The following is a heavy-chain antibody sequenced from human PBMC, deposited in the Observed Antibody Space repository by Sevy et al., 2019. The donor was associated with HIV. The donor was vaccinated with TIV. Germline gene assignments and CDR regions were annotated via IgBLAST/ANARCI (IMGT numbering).Heavy chain of an antibody. CDR1: EFTFSSYS. CDR3: AGGNAYYYDSSGNYGMDV. Sequence: GESLKISCAASEFTFSSYSMNWVRQAPGKGLEGVSYISSSSSTIYYGDSVKGRFTISRDNAKNSLYLQMNSLRDEDTAVYYGAGGNAYYYDSSGNYGMDVWGQGTTVTVSS. V-gene: IGHV3-48*02. J-gene: IGHJ6*02. CDR2: ISSSSSTI. D-gene: IGHD3-22*01.